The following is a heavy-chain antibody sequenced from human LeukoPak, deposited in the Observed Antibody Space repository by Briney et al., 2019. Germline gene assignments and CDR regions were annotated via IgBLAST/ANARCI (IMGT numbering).Heavy chain of an antibody. CDR1: GFTFSNYA. CDR2: ISGSGGNT. D-gene: IGHD6-25*01. V-gene: IGHV3-23*01. Sequence: GGSLRLSCAASGFTFSNYAVSWVRQAPEKGLEWVSGISGSGGNTYHADSVEGRFTISRDNSKNTLYLQMNSLRAEDTAVYYCATAYPHSSAGAFDIWGQGTMVTVSS. J-gene: IGHJ3*02. CDR3: ATAYPHSSAGAFDI.